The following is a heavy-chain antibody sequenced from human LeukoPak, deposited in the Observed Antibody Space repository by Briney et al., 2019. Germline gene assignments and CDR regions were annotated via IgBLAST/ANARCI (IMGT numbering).Heavy chain of an antibody. CDR2: TIPIFGIA. V-gene: IGHV1-69*04. CDR3: ARDLLRYFDWSGGGWFDP. J-gene: IGHJ5*02. D-gene: IGHD3-9*01. Sequence: ASVKVSCKASGGTFSSYAISWVRQAPGQGLEWMGRTIPIFGIANYAQKFQGRVTITADKSTSTAYMELSSLRSEDTAVYYCARDLLRYFDWSGGGWFDPWGQGTLVTVSS. CDR1: GGTFSSYA.